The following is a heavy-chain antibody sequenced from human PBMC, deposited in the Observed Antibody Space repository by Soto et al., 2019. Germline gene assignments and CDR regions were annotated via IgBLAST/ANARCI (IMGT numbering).Heavy chain of an antibody. V-gene: IGHV4-59*08. Sequence: SETLSLPCTVFGGSISSYYWSWIRQPPGKGLEWIGYIYYSGSTNYNPSLKSRVTISVDTSKNQFSLKLSSVTAADTAVYYCARALFKYDILTGYYPLGVDYWGQGTLVTVS. CDR2: IYYSGST. CDR1: GGSISSYY. D-gene: IGHD3-9*01. J-gene: IGHJ4*02. CDR3: ARALFKYDILTGYYPLGVDY.